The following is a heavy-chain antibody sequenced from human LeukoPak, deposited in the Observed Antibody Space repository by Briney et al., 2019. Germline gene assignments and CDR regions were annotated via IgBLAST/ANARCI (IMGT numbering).Heavy chain of an antibody. Sequence: ASVKVSCKTSGYTFTTYGVSWVRQTPGQGHEWMGWINPYNGNRNSAQRFQGRVTMTTDPSTTTAYMELRSLRSDDTAMYYCARELYGRFDSWGQGTLVTVSS. CDR1: GYTFTTYG. CDR2: INPYNGNR. V-gene: IGHV1-18*01. J-gene: IGHJ5*01. CDR3: ARELYGRFDS. D-gene: IGHD2-8*01.